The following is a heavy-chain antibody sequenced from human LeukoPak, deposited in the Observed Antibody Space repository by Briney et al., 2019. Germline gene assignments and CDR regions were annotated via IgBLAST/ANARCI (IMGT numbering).Heavy chain of an antibody. CDR1: GFTFSDYY. Sequence: PGGSLRLSCAASGFTFSDYYMSWIRQAPGKGLEWVSYISSSGSTIYYADSVKGRFTISRGNAKNSLYLQMNSLRAEDTAVYYCRYYYDSSGPRPWDYWGQGTLVTVSS. CDR3: RYYYDSSGPRPWDY. J-gene: IGHJ4*02. V-gene: IGHV3-11*01. D-gene: IGHD3-22*01. CDR2: ISSSGSTI.